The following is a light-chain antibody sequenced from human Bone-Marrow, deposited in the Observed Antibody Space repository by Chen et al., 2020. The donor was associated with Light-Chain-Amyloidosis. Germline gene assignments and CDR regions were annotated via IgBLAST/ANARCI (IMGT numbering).Light chain of an antibody. J-gene: IGLJ2*01. CDR3: QSADSSTYEVI. V-gene: IGLV3-25*03. CDR1: DLPTKY. CDR2: RDT. Sequence: SYELTQPPSVSVSPGQTARITCSGDDLPTKYAYWYQQKPGQAPVLVIHRDTERPSGISERFSGSSSGTTATLTISGVQAEDEADYHCQSADSSTYEVIFGGGTKLTVL.